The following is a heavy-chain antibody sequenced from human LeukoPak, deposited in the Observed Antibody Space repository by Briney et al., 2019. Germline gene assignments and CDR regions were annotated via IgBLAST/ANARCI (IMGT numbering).Heavy chain of an antibody. V-gene: IGHV3-23*01. Sequence: GGSLRLSCAASGFTFSSYAMSWVRQAPGKGLEWVSAISGSGGSTYYADSVKGRFTISRDNSKNTLYLQMNSLRAEDTAVYYCASPHGSGSYAAPGMDVWGQGTTVTVSS. CDR1: GFTFSSYA. CDR2: ISGSGGST. J-gene: IGHJ6*02. CDR3: ASPHGSGSYAAPGMDV. D-gene: IGHD3-10*01.